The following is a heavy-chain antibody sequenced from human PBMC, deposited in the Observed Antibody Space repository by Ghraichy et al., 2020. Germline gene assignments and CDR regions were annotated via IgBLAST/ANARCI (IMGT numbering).Heavy chain of an antibody. V-gene: IGHV1-69*13. CDR1: GGTFSSYA. Sequence: SVKVSCKASGGTFSSYAISWVRQAPGQGLEWMGGIIPIFGTANYAQKFQGRVTITADESTSTAYMELSSLRSEDTAVYYCARGRWLQFSLAEEFDYWGQGTLVTVSS. CDR2: IIPIFGTA. J-gene: IGHJ4*02. CDR3: ARGRWLQFSLAEEFDY. D-gene: IGHD5-24*01.